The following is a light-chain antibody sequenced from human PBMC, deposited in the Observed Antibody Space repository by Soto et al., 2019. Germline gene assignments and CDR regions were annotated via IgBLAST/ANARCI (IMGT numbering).Light chain of an antibody. CDR3: QQYDSLPFT. CDR1: QDISNY. J-gene: IGKJ4*01. V-gene: IGKV1-33*01. Sequence: IQMTQSPSSLSASVGDRVTITCQASQDISNYLNWYQQKPGKAPKLLIYDASNLETGVPSRFSGSGSGTDLTFTISSLQPEDIATYYCQQYDSLPFTFGGGTKVDIK. CDR2: DAS.